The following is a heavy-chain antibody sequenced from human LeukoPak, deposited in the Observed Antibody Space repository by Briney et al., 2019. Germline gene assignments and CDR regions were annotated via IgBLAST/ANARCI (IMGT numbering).Heavy chain of an antibody. D-gene: IGHD6-19*01. CDR3: ARDSSSGWLDAFDI. Sequence: GRSLRLSCAASGFIFSSYGMHWVRQAPGKGLEWVAVIWYDGSNKYYADSVKGRFTISRDNSKNTLYLQMNSLRAEDTAVYYCARDSSSGWLDAFDIWGQGTMVTVS. V-gene: IGHV3-33*01. CDR2: IWYDGSNK. CDR1: GFIFSSYG. J-gene: IGHJ3*02.